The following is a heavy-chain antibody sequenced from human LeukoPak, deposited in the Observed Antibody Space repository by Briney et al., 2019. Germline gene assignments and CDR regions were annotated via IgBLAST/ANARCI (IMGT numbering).Heavy chain of an antibody. V-gene: IGHV3-7*01. Sequence: GGSLRLSCAASQFTFSSYWMNWVRQAPGKGLEWVANIKQDGSEKHYVDSVKGRFTISRDNAKNSLYLQMNSLRAEDTAVYYCARGYTSPWDRAFDIWGQGTMVTVSS. J-gene: IGHJ3*02. D-gene: IGHD6-19*01. CDR3: ARGYTSPWDRAFDI. CDR1: QFTFSSYW. CDR2: IKQDGSEK.